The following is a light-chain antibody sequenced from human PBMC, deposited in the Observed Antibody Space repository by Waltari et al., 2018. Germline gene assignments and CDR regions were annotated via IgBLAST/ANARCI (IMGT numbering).Light chain of an antibody. J-gene: IGKJ1*01. Sequence: IVLTQSPGTLSLSPGGRATLSCRASQDIGHYLAWYQQKPGQAPRLLIYATATRAAGIPDRFSGSWSGADFSLTITRLEPEDFAVYYCQHHVRLPATFGQGTKV. CDR2: ATA. CDR1: QDIGHY. V-gene: IGKV3-20*01. CDR3: QHHVRLPAT.